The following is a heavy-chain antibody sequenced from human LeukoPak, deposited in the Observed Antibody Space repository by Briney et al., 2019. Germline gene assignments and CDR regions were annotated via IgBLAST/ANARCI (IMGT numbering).Heavy chain of an antibody. Sequence: PGGSLRLSCAASGVTFSSYAMHWVRQAPGKGLEWVAVISYDGSNKYYADSVKGRFTISRDNSKNTLYLQMNSLRAEDTAVYYCARGRGSYRAIDYWGQGTLVTVSS. CDR3: ARGRGSYRAIDY. CDR2: ISYDGSNK. CDR1: GVTFSSYA. J-gene: IGHJ4*02. D-gene: IGHD1-26*01. V-gene: IGHV3-30*04.